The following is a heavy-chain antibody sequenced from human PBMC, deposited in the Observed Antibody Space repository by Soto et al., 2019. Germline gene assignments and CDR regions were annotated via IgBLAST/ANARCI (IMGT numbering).Heavy chain of an antibody. J-gene: IGHJ3*02. Sequence: ASVKVSCKASGYTFTSYGISWVRQAPGQGLEWMGWISAYNGNTNYAQKLQGRVTMTTDTSTSTAYMELRSLRSDDTAGYYGAGDQGYDILIGGGGAFDIWGQGTMVTVSS. V-gene: IGHV1-18*01. CDR3: AGDQGYDILIGGGGAFDI. D-gene: IGHD3-9*01. CDR1: GYTFTSYG. CDR2: ISAYNGNT.